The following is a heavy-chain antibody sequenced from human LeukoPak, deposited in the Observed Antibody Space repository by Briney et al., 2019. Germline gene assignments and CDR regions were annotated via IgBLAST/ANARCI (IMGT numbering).Heavy chain of an antibody. CDR1: GCTFTSYD. D-gene: IGHD3-10*02. Sequence: RASVKVSCKASGCTFTSYDIDWVRQATGQGLEWMGWMNPNSGNTGYAQKFQGRVTMTRNTSISTAYMELSSLRSEDTAVYYCARGVRGVIIYYYGMDVWGQGTTVTVSS. CDR2: MNPNSGNT. CDR3: ARGVRGVIIYYYGMDV. J-gene: IGHJ6*02. V-gene: IGHV1-8*01.